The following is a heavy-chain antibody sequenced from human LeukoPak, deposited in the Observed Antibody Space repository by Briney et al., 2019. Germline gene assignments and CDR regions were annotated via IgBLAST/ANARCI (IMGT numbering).Heavy chain of an antibody. Sequence: GGSLRLSCAASGFSFSNAWMSWVRQAPGKVLEWVANIKQDGSEKYYVDSVKGRFTISRDNAKNSLYLQMNSLRAEDTAVYYCAREGPAGQWLVRRYFDYWGQGTLVTVSS. J-gene: IGHJ4*02. D-gene: IGHD6-19*01. CDR3: AREGPAGQWLVRRYFDY. CDR2: IKQDGSEK. CDR1: GFSFSNAW. V-gene: IGHV3-7*01.